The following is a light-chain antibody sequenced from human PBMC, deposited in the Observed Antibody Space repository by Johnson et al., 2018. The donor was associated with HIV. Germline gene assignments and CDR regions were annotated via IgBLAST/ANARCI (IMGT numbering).Light chain of an antibody. CDR1: SSNIGNNY. CDR2: DNN. CDR3: GTWDSSLRAYNYV. J-gene: IGLJ1*01. V-gene: IGLV1-51*01. Sequence: QSVLTQPPSVSAAPGQKVTISCSGSSSNIGNNYVSWYQLLPGTAPKLLIYDNNKRPSGIPDRFSGSKSGTSATLGITGLQTGAEADYYCGTWDSSLRAYNYVFGSGTKVTVL.